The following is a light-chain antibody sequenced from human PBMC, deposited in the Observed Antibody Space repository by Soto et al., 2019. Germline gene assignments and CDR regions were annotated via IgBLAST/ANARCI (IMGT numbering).Light chain of an antibody. Sequence: EIVLTQSPATRSLSPGERATLSCRASQSIINSLAWYQQKPGQTPRLLIHDASDRATGIPARFSGSGSGTDFTLTISNLEPEDFAVYYCQQRSNWPWTFGQGTKVEIK. CDR3: QQRSNWPWT. V-gene: IGKV3-11*01. J-gene: IGKJ1*01. CDR1: QSIINS. CDR2: DAS.